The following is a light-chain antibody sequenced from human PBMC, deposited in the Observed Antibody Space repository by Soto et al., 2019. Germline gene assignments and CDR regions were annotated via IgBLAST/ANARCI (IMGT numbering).Light chain of an antibody. V-gene: IGKV2-28*01. CDR3: MQALQTPYT. J-gene: IGKJ2*01. CDR2: LGG. CDR1: QSLLHSTGNTS. Sequence: DIVMTQSPLYMPVTPGEPASISCRSSQSLLHSTGNTSLDWYLQKPGQSPQLLFYLGGNGASGVLDRFCGSGSATDVTLKISRVEAEDVGVYYCMQALQTPYTFGQGTKLEIK.